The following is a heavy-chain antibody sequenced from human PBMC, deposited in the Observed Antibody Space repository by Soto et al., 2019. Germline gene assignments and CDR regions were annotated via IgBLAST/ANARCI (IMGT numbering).Heavy chain of an antibody. V-gene: IGHV4-34*01. D-gene: IGHD2-8*02. CDR1: GGSFSGYY. CDR2: INHSGST. CDR3: ARDNITGLFDY. Sequence: QVQLQQWGAGLLKPSETLSLTCAVYGGSFSGYYWTWIRQPPGTGLEWIGEINHSGSTNYNPSLKSGVTIAVDASKTQFSLKRTSGTAADTAVYYCARDNITGLFDYCGQGTVVTVSS. J-gene: IGHJ4*02.